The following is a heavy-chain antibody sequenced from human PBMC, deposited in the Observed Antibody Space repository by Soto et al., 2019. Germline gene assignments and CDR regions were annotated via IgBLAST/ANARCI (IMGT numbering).Heavy chain of an antibody. CDR3: ANFKWYFDL. V-gene: IGHV4-59*01. CDR2: IYYTGST. Sequence: SETLSLTCTVSGSSIRSYFWSWIRQPPGKGLEWIGYIYYTGSTNYDPSLKSRVTISVDTSKNQFSLQLSSVTAADTAVYYCANFKWYFDLWGRGTLVT. CDR1: GSSIRSYF. J-gene: IGHJ2*01.